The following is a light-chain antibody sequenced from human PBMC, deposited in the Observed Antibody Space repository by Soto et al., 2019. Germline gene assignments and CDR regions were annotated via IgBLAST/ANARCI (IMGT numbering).Light chain of an antibody. Sequence: EIQMTQSHSTLSGSVGDRSTITCRASQSISSWLAWYQQKPGKAPRLLIYKASDLESGVPSRFSGSGSGTEFTLTISSLQPDDCATYYGQQLNTYPWTVGQGTTVDI. J-gene: IGKJ1*01. CDR1: QSISSW. CDR3: QQLNTYPWT. CDR2: KAS. V-gene: IGKV1-5*03.